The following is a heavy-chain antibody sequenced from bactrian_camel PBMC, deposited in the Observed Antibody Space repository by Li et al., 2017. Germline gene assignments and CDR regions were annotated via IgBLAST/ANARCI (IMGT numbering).Heavy chain of an antibody. D-gene: IGHD7*01. CDR2: IDRDDHT. CDR3: AAGLVPSAACTGGGWTNRDGY. CDR1: GYVYSSYC. V-gene: IGHV3S9*01. J-gene: IGHJ4*01. Sequence: HVQLVESGGGEVQTGGSLRLSCSAPGYVYSSYCMGWFRQVPGEAREGVAAIDRDDHTRYGDSVKGRFTISQDDAKNTVYLQMNQMKPEDTAMYCCAAGLVPSAACTGGGWTNRDGYWGQGTQVTVS.